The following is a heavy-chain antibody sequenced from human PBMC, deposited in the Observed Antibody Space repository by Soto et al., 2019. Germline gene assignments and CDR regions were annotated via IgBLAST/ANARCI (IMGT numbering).Heavy chain of an antibody. CDR1: GFTFSSYG. V-gene: IGHV3-33*01. Sequence: QVQLVESGGGVVQPGRSLRLSCAASGFTFSSYGMHWVRQAPGKGLEWVAVIWYDGSNKYYADSVKGRFTISRDNSKNTLYLQMNSLRAEDTAVYYCARDGWELPSVSSYYYGMDVWRQGTTVTVSS. CDR2: IWYDGSNK. CDR3: ARDGWELPSVSSYYYGMDV. J-gene: IGHJ6*02. D-gene: IGHD1-26*01.